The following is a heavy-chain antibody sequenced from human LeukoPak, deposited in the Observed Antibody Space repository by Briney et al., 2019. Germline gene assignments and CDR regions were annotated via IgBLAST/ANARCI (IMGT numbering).Heavy chain of an antibody. V-gene: IGHV3-11*01. CDR2: ISSSGST. D-gene: IGHD5-18*01. CDR1: GFTFSDYY. J-gene: IGHJ6*03. Sequence: PGGSLRLSCVASGFTFSDYYMSWIRQAPGKGLEWISYISSSGSTKYADSVKGRFTISRDNSKNSLYLQMNSLRAEDTAVYYCARDQAKTGGYNYGYPYYYYMDVWGKGTTVAVSS. CDR3: ARDQAKTGGYNYGYPYYYYMDV.